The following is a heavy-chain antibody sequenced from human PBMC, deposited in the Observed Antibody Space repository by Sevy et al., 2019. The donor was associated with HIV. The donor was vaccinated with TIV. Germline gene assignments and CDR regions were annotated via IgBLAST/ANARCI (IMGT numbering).Heavy chain of an antibody. CDR2: FSFGCGKI. V-gene: IGHV3-23*01. CDR3: AREGCTKPHDY. Sequence: GGSLRLSCAASGFDFSIYSMSWVRLAPGKGLEWVSTFSFGCGKINYADSVKGRFTISRDNSKSSVYLQMNNMRVEDTAVYYCAREGCTKPHDYWGQGTLVTVSS. J-gene: IGHJ4*02. D-gene: IGHD2-8*01. CDR1: GFDFSIYS.